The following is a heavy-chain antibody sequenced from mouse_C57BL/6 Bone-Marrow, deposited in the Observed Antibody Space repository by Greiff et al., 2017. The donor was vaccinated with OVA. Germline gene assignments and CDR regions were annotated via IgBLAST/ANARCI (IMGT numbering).Heavy chain of an antibody. Sequence: QVQLQQSGAELVRPGTSVKVSCKASGYAFTNYLIEWVKQRPGQGLEWIGVTNPGSGGTNYNEKFKGKATLTADKSSSTAYMQLSSLTSEDSAVYFCARGLRERGYWGQNTTLTVSS. J-gene: IGHJ2*01. V-gene: IGHV1-54*01. D-gene: IGHD2-4*01. CDR1: GYAFTNYL. CDR3: ARGLRERGY. CDR2: TNPGSGGT.